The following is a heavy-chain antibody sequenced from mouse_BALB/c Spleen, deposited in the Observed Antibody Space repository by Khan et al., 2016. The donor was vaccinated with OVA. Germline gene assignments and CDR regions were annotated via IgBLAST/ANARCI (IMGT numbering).Heavy chain of an antibody. CDR3: ARKRGVHYNMDF. CDR1: GFSLTNYG. Sequence: QVQLKESGPGLVQPSQSLSITCTVSGFSLTNYGVHWIRQSPGRGLEWLGLIWSGGNTDYNAAFISRLTISKDNTQNQVFFKMNSLQADDTAIYXCARKRGVHYNMDFWGQGISVTVSS. CDR2: IWSGGNT. V-gene: IGHV2-2*01. J-gene: IGHJ4*01.